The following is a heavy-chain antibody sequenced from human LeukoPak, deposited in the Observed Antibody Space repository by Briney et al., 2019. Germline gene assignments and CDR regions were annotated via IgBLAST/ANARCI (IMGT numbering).Heavy chain of an antibody. CDR2: IYTSGST. Sequence: SETVSLTCTVSGGSISSGSYYWSWIRQPAGKVLEWNGRIYTSGSTNYNPSLKSRVTISVDTSKNQFSLKLSSVTAADTAVYYRARETVYLWSGRIDYWGRGTLVTVSS. J-gene: IGHJ4*02. V-gene: IGHV4-61*02. CDR3: ARETVYLWSGRIDY. CDR1: GGSISSGSYY. D-gene: IGHD3-3*01.